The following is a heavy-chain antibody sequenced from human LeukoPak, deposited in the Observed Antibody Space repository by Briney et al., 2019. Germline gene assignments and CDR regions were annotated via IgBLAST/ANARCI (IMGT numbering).Heavy chain of an antibody. Sequence: ASVKVSCKASGYTFNNHDINWVRQAPGRGLEWMGWINTYSANTNYAQEFQDRVIMTTDTSTSTAYMELRSLRSDDTAVYYCAREGGIARPPYLYYYIDVWGKGTTVTVSS. J-gene: IGHJ6*03. D-gene: IGHD6-6*01. CDR3: AREGGIARPPYLYYYIDV. V-gene: IGHV1-18*01. CDR2: INTYSANT. CDR1: GYTFNNHD.